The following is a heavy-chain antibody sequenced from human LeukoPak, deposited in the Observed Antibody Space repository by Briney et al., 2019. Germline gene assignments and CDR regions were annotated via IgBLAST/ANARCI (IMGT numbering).Heavy chain of an antibody. Sequence: SETLSLTCTVSGGSISSSSYYWGWIRQPPGKALEWLGYIYYSGSTYYNPSLKRRVTISVGTSKNQFSLKLSSVTAADTAVYYCARRDGDYWYFDLWGRGTLVTVSS. J-gene: IGHJ2*01. CDR2: IYYSGST. CDR1: GGSISSSSYY. CDR3: ARRDGDYWYFDL. D-gene: IGHD4-17*01. V-gene: IGHV4-30-4*08.